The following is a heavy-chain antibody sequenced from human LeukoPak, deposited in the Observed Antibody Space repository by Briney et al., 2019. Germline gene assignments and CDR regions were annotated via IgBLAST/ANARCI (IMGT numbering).Heavy chain of an antibody. Sequence: GGSLRLSCAVSGFSFNNFAMSWVRQAPGKGLEWVSAISGSGVTSYHADSVKGRFTISRDNSKNTLYLQMNSLRAEDTAVYYCAKVMYYDILTGYYNTAFDIWGQGTMVTVSS. J-gene: IGHJ3*02. V-gene: IGHV3-23*01. CDR1: GFSFNNFA. CDR2: ISGSGVTS. D-gene: IGHD3-9*01. CDR3: AKVMYYDILTGYYNTAFDI.